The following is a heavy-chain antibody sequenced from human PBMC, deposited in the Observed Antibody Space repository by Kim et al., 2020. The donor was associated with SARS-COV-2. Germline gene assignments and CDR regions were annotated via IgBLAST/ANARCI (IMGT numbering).Heavy chain of an antibody. V-gene: IGHV1-46*01. CDR3: ASVSTSSGYYRAPFDI. J-gene: IGHJ3*02. D-gene: IGHD3-22*01. Sequence: ASVKVSCKASGYTFTSYYMHWVRQAPGQGLEWMGIINPSGGSTSYAQKFQGRVTMTRDTSTSTVYMELSSLRSEDTAVYYCASVSTSSGYYRAPFDIWGQGTMVTVSS. CDR1: GYTFTSYY. CDR2: INPSGGST.